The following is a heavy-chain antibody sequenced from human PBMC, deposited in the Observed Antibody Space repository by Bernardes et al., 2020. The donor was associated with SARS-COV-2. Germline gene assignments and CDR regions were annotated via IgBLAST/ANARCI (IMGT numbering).Heavy chain of an antibody. CDR1: GFTVSSNY. CDR2: IYSGGST. V-gene: IGHV3-53*04. CDR3: AREIAAAGTDYWYFDL. J-gene: IGHJ2*01. D-gene: IGHD6-13*01. Sequence: GGSLRLSCVASGFTVSSNYMSWVRQAPGKGLEWVSVIYSGGSTYYADSVKGRFTISRHNSKNTLYLQMNSLRAEDTAVYYCAREIAAAGTDYWYFDLWGRGTLVTVSS.